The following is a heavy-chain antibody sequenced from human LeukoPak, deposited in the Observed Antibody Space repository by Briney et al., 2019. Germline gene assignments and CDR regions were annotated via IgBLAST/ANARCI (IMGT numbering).Heavy chain of an antibody. CDR3: AKGGWNYYDSSGYYPYYFDY. V-gene: IGHV3-23*01. CDR2: ISGSGGST. D-gene: IGHD3-22*01. CDR1: GFTFSSYA. J-gene: IGHJ4*02. Sequence: GGSLRLSCAASGFTFSSYAMSWIRQAPGKGLEWVSAISGSGGSTYYADSVKGRFTISRDNSKNTLYLQMNSLRAEDTAVYYCAKGGWNYYDSSGYYPYYFDYWGQGTLVTVSS.